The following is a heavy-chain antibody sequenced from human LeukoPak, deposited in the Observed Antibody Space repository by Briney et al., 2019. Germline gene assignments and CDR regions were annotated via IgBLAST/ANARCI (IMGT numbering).Heavy chain of an antibody. V-gene: IGHV3-48*03. CDR1: GFTFSNYE. CDR3: AQIYTYCSSQFDY. Sequence: PGGSLRHSCAASGFTFSNYEINSVRQAPGKGLEWDSYISSSGSTRYYADSVKGRFTISRDNAKNSLYLQMNSLRAEDTAVYYCAQIYTYCSSQFDYWGQGTLVTVSS. D-gene: IGHD5-18*01. J-gene: IGHJ4*02. CDR2: ISSSGSTR.